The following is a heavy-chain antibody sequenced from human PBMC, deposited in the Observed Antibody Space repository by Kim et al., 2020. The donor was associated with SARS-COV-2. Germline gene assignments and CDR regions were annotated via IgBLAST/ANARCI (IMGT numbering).Heavy chain of an antibody. CDR3: ATLFYGSGPYNWFDP. Sequence: ADSVKGRFTISRDNAKNTLYLQMNSLRAEDTAVYYCATLFYGSGPYNWFDPWGQGTLVTVSS. J-gene: IGHJ5*02. V-gene: IGHV3-74*01. D-gene: IGHD3-10*01.